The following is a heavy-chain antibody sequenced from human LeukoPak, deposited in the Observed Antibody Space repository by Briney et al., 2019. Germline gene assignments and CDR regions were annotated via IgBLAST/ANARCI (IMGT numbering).Heavy chain of an antibody. V-gene: IGHV3-30*18. J-gene: IGHJ4*02. Sequence: GRSLRLSCAASGFMFSSYGMHWVRQAPGKGLEWAAVISYDGSNKYYADSVKGRFTISRDNSKNTLSLQMDSLRAEDTAVYYCAKDRDSSGWLDYWGQGTLVTVSS. CDR2: ISYDGSNK. CDR1: GFMFSSYG. D-gene: IGHD6-19*01. CDR3: AKDRDSSGWLDY.